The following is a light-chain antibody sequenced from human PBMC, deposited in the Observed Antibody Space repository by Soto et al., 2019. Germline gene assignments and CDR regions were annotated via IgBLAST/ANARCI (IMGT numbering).Light chain of an antibody. J-gene: IGLJ3*02. CDR3: SSYTSSSSWV. CDR2: DVS. Sequence: QSLLTQPASVSGSPGQSITISCTGTSSDVGGYNYVSWYQQHPGKAPKLMIYDVSNRPSGVSNRFSGSKSGNTASLTISGLQAEDEADYYCSSYTSSSSWVFGGWTKLTVL. V-gene: IGLV2-14*01. CDR1: SSDVGGYNY.